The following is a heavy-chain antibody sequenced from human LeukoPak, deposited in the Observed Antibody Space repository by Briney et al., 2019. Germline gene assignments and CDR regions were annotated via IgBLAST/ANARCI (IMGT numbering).Heavy chain of an antibody. V-gene: IGHV3-21*01. CDR3: ATSMTTVTIN. J-gene: IGHJ4*02. CDR2: ISSSSSYI. CDR1: GFTFSSYS. D-gene: IGHD4-17*01. Sequence: PGGSLRLSCAASGFTFSSYSMNRVRQAPGEGLEWVSSISSSSSYIYYADSVKGRFTISRDNAKNSLYLQMNSLRAEDTAVYYCATSMTTVTINWGQGTLVTVSS.